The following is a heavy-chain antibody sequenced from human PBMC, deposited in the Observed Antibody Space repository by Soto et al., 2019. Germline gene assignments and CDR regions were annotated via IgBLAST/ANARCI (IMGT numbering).Heavy chain of an antibody. CDR1: GFSLSTSGVG. V-gene: IGHV2-5*02. Sequence: QITLKESGPTLVTHTETLTLTCTFSGFSLSTSGVGVGWIRQSPGKALAWLALIYWDDDKRYSPSLKSRLTITKDISKNQVVLTMTNMDPVDTATYYCAHSRPPRVFYYWGQGTLVTVSS. CDR2: IYWDDDK. J-gene: IGHJ4*02. CDR3: AHSRPPRVFYY.